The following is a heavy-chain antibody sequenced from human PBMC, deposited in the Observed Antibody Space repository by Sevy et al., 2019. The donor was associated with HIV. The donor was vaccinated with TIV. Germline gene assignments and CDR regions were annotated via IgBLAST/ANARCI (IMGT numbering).Heavy chain of an antibody. CDR2: IYPADSDT. Sequence: GESLNISCKGSGYSFTNFWIGWVRQMPGKGLEWMGMIYPADSDTRYSPSFQGQVTISADKYTSTAYLQWASLKASDTAMYYCARPRGHSSSGWFDPWGQGTLVTVSS. CDR3: ARPRGHSSSGWFDP. D-gene: IGHD3-10*01. J-gene: IGHJ5*02. V-gene: IGHV5-51*01. CDR1: GYSFTNFW.